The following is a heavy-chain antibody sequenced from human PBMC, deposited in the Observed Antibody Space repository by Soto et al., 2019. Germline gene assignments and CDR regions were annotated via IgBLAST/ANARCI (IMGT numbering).Heavy chain of an antibody. D-gene: IGHD6-19*01. CDR3: ARDSASSGWYSDAFDI. CDR2: ISSSGSTI. J-gene: IGHJ3*02. CDR1: GFTFSSYE. V-gene: IGHV3-48*03. Sequence: GGSLRLSCAASGFTFSSYEMNWVRQAPGKGLEWVSYISSSGSTIYYADSVKGRFTISRDNAKNSLYLQMNSLRAEDTAVYYCARDSASSGWYSDAFDIWGQGTMVTVS.